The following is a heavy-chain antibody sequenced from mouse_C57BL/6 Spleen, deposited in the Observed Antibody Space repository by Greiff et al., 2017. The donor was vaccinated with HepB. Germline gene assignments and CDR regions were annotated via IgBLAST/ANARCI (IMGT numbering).Heavy chain of an antibody. V-gene: IGHV1-80*01. D-gene: IGHD1-1*01. J-gene: IGHJ3*01. CDR3: ARYYGSSYVAWFAY. CDR2: IYPGDGDT. CDR1: GYAFSSYW. Sequence: VKLQESGAELVKPGASVKISCKASGYAFSSYWMNWVKQRPGKGLEWIGQIYPGDGDTNYNGKFKGKATLTADKSSSTAYMQLSSLTSEDSAVYFCARYYGSSYVAWFAYWGQGTLVTVSA.